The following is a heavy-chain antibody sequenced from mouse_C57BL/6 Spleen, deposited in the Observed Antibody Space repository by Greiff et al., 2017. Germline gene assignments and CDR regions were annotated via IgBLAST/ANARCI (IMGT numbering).Heavy chain of an antibody. CDR3: ARRTTVVARDWYFDV. CDR1: GYTFTSYW. CDR2: IDPSASYT. J-gene: IGHJ1*03. V-gene: IGHV1-69*01. D-gene: IGHD1-1*01. Sequence: QVQLQQPGAELVMPGASVKLSCKASGYTFTSYWMHWVKQRPGQGLEWIGEIDPSASYTNYNQKFKGKSTLTVDKSSSTAYMQLSSLTSEDSAVYYCARRTTVVARDWYFDVWGTGTTVTVSA.